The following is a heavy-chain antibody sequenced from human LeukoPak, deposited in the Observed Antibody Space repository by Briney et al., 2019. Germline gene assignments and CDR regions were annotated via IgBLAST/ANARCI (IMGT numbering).Heavy chain of an antibody. D-gene: IGHD4-23*01. J-gene: IGHJ4*02. CDR1: GFTFSSYE. CDR2: ISSSGSTI. V-gene: IGHV3-48*03. Sequence: GGSLRLSCAASGFTFSSYEMNWVRQAPGKGLEWVSYISSSGSTIYYADSVKGRFTISRDNAKNSLYLQMNSLRAEDTAVYYCARAPNHHDYGVNELHFDYWGQGTLVTVSS. CDR3: ARAPNHHDYGVNELHFDY.